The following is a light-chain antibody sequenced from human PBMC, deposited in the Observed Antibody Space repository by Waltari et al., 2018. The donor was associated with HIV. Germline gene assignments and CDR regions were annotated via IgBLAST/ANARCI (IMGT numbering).Light chain of an antibody. CDR2: EDI. CDR3: WAFAGFSNIL. J-gene: IGLJ2*01. CDR1: SGDVGCYHF. Sequence: QSALTQPASVSGSPGQSIPIPCTGTSGDVGCYHFVSWYQLHPGKAPKLIVYEDIKRPSGVSDRFAGSKSGNTASLTISGLQAEDEADYCCWAFAGFSNILFGGGTKLTVL. V-gene: IGLV2-23*01.